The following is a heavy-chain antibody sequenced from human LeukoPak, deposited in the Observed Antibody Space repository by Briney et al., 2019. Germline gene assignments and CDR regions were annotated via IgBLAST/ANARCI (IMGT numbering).Heavy chain of an antibody. CDR2: IYYSGST. J-gene: IGHJ4*02. Sequence: SETLSLTCTVSGGSISSSSYYWGWIRQPPGKGLEWIGSIYYSGSTYYNPSLKSRVTISVDTSKNQFSLKLSSVTAADTAVYYCARGPGRGVGADHIDYWGQGTLVTVSS. D-gene: IGHD1-26*01. CDR3: ARGPGRGVGADHIDY. CDR1: GGSISSSSYY. V-gene: IGHV4-39*07.